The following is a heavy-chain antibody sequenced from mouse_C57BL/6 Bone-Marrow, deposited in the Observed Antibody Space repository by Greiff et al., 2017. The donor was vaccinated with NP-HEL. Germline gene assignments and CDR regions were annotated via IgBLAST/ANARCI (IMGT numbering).Heavy chain of an antibody. Sequence: QVQLQQSGAELARPGASVKMSCKASGYTFTSYTMHWVKQRPGQGLEWIGYINPSSGYTKYNQKFKDKATLTADKSSSTAYMQLSSLTSEDSAVYDCARSGGLYYSNYGWAMDYWGQGTSVTVSS. CDR3: ARSGGLYYSNYGWAMDY. J-gene: IGHJ4*01. V-gene: IGHV1-4*01. CDR1: GYTFTSYT. CDR2: INPSSGYT. D-gene: IGHD2-5*01.